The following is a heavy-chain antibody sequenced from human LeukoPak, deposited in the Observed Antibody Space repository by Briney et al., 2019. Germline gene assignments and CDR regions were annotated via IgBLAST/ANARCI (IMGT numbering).Heavy chain of an antibody. J-gene: IGHJ4*02. D-gene: IGHD3-22*01. CDR1: GGSISSSSYY. CDR2: IYYSGST. Sequence: PSETLSLTCTVSGGSISSSSYYWGWIRQPPGKGLEWIGSIYYSGSTYYNPSLKSRVTISVDTSKNQFSLKLSSVTVADTAVYYCARDGIYYDGVVVTITELDYWGQGTLVTVSS. CDR3: ARDGIYYDGVVVTITELDY. V-gene: IGHV4-39*07.